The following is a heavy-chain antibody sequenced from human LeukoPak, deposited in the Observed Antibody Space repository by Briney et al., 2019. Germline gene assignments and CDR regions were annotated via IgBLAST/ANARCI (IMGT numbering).Heavy chain of an antibody. CDR3: ARESFGVVVVAAHDY. CDR1: GYTFTGYY. V-gene: IGHV1-2*06. D-gene: IGHD2-15*01. Sequence: EASVKVSCKASGYTFTGYYMHWVRQAPGQGLEWLGRIDPKTGGTKYAQKFQGRVTMTRDTSISTAYMELSRLRSDDTAVYYCARESFGVVVVAAHDYWGQGTLVTVSS. CDR2: IDPKTGGT. J-gene: IGHJ4*02.